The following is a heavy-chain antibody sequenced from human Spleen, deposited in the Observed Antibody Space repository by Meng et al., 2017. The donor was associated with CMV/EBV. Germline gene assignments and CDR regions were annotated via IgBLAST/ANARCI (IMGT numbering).Heavy chain of an antibody. CDR1: GSFNDYG. Sequence: GSFNDYGFYWVRQAPGQGLEWMGGIIPIIATVNYAQKFQGRITITTDESTSTAYMELSSLRSEDSAMYYCASPDKTHSGSFYNAFDYWGLGTLVTVSS. J-gene: IGHJ4*02. CDR3: ASPDKTHSGSFYNAFDY. CDR2: IIPIIATV. D-gene: IGHD3-10*01. V-gene: IGHV1-69*05.